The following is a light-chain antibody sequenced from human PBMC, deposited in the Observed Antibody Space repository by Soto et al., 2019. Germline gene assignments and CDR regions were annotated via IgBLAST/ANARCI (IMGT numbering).Light chain of an antibody. Sequence: QSVLTQPPSVSAAPGQKVTISCSGSGSNIGNNFVSWYQQFPGTAPKLLIYDNNKRPSGIPDRFSGSKSGTSATLGITGLQTGDEADYYCGTWDNSLSAYAFGAGTKVTVL. V-gene: IGLV1-51*01. CDR3: GTWDNSLSAYA. J-gene: IGLJ1*01. CDR2: DNN. CDR1: GSNIGNNF.